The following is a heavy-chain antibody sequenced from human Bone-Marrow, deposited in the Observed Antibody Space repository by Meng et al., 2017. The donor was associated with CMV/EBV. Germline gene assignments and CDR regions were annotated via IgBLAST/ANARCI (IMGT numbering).Heavy chain of an antibody. D-gene: IGHD5-24*01. V-gene: IGHV3-23*01. CDR3: AKDASRLGDGYNTN. J-gene: IGHJ4*02. Sequence: GESLKISCAASGFTFSSYAMSWVRQAPGKGLEWVSAISGSGGSTYYADSVKGRFTISRDNSKNTLYLQMNSLRAEDTAVYYCAKDASRLGDGYNTNWGQGPLVTIYS. CDR1: GFTFSSYA. CDR2: ISGSGGST.